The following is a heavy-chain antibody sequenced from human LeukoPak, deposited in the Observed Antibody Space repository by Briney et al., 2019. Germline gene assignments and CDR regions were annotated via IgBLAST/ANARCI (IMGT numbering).Heavy chain of an antibody. CDR2: ISAHNDNR. Sequence: ASVKVSCKVSGYTFTTYGISWVRQAPGRGLEFVGWISAHNDNRYYGQKFQGRITLTADTTTSTAYMELRSLRSDDTAVYYCAREFYYDRSGYYYYYDYWGQGTLVTVTS. D-gene: IGHD3-22*01. V-gene: IGHV1-18*04. CDR1: GYTFTTYG. CDR3: AREFYYDRSGYYYYYDY. J-gene: IGHJ4*02.